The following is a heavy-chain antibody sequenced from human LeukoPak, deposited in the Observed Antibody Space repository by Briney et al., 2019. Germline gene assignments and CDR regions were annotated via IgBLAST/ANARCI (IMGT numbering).Heavy chain of an antibody. CDR2: IKQDGSEK. V-gene: IGHV3-7*01. J-gene: IGHJ6*03. D-gene: IGHD2-2*01. Sequence: PGGSLRLSCAASGFTFSSYWMSWVRQAPGKGLEWVANIKQDGSEKYYVDSVKGRFTISRDNAKNSLYLQMNSLRAEDTAAYYCARGGYCSGTSCYHYYYYMDVWGKGTTVTVSS. CDR3: ARGGYCSGTSCYHYYYYMDV. CDR1: GFTFSSYW.